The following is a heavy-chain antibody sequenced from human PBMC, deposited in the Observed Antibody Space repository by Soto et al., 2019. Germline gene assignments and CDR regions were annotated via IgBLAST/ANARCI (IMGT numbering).Heavy chain of an antibody. CDR3: TTDYDILTGYPYGMDV. J-gene: IGHJ6*02. V-gene: IGHV3-15*01. D-gene: IGHD3-9*01. Sequence: GGSLRLSCAASGFTFSDAWMSWVRQAPGKGLEWVGRIKSKTDGGTTDYAAPVKGRFTTSRDGSKNTLYLQMNSLKTEDTAVYYCTTDYDILTGYPYGMDVWGQGTTVTVSS. CDR2: IKSKTDGGTT. CDR1: GFTFSDAW.